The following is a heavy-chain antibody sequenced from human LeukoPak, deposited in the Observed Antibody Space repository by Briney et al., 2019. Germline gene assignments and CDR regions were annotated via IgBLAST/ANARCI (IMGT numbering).Heavy chain of an antibody. V-gene: IGHV4-34*01. Sequence: SETLSLTCGVYGGSFSGYYWSWIRQPPGKGLEWIGSIYYSGSTYYNPSLKSRVTISVDTSKNQFSLKLSSVTAADTAVYYCARPSIGDGYNPPFDYWGQGTLVTVSS. CDR3: ARPSIGDGYNPPFDY. CDR1: GGSFSGYY. CDR2: IYYSGST. D-gene: IGHD5-24*01. J-gene: IGHJ4*02.